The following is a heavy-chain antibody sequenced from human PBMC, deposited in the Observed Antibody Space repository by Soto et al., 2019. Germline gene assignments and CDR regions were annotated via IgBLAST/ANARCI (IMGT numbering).Heavy chain of an antibody. CDR2: VTYDSSEK. CDR1: GFSFFNYG. CDR3: GKAGGSELRYFDWPEVGV. Sequence: QVHVVESGGGVVQPGTSLRLFCTASGFSFFNYGFAWIRQAPGKGLEWVAVVTYDSSEKYYADSVKGRFTISRDNSKNTVYLQMDSLQHNDSALYYCGKAGGSELRYFDWPEVGVWGQGTLVTVSS. D-gene: IGHD3-9*01. J-gene: IGHJ4*02. V-gene: IGHV3-30*18.